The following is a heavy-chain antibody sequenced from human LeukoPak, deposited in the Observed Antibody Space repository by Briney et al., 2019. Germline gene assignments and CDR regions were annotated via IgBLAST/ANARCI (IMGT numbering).Heavy chain of an antibody. CDR3: ARGLYSSGWTDAFDI. CDR2: INPSGGST. V-gene: IGHV1-46*01. D-gene: IGHD6-19*01. J-gene: IGHJ3*02. CDR1: GYTFTSYY. Sequence: GASVKVSCKASGYTFTSYYMHWVRQAPGQGLEWMGIINPSGGSTSYAQKFQGRVTMTRDTSINTAYMELSRLTSDDTAVYYCARGLYSSGWTDAFDIWGQGTMVTVSS.